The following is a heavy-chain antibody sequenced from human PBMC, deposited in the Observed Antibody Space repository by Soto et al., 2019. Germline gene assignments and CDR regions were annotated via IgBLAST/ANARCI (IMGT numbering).Heavy chain of an antibody. Sequence: GGSLRLSCAASGFTFSSYAMHWVRRAPGKGLEWVAVISYDGSNKYYADSVKGRFTISRDNSKNTLYLQMNSLRAEDTAVYCCARDGGDLVGATPPAPEDYWGQGTLVTVSS. V-gene: IGHV3-30-3*01. CDR2: ISYDGSNK. CDR1: GFTFSSYA. D-gene: IGHD1-26*01. J-gene: IGHJ4*02. CDR3: ARDGGDLVGATPPAPEDY.